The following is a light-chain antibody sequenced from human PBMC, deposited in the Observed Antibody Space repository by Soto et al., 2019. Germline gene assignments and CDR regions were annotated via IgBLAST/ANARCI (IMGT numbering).Light chain of an antibody. CDR2: GAS. CDR3: QQYGISPYT. V-gene: IGKV3-20*01. J-gene: IGKJ2*01. CDR1: QSVSSSY. Sequence: EIVLTQSPGTLSLSPGERATLSCRASQSVSSSYLAWYQQKPGQAPRLLIYGASSRATGIPDRFSGSGSGTDFTLTISSLEPEDFAVYYCQQYGISPYTLGQGTKLEIK.